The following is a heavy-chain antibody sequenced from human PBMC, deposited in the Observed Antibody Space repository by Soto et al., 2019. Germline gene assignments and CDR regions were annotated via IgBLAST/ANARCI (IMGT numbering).Heavy chain of an antibody. V-gene: IGHV4-4*07. CDR2: IFTSGNT. CDR3: ASGLLVSRYYGLDV. Sequence: SETLSLTCTVSGGSMNDYYWSWIRQPAGKGLEWIGRIFTSGNTNYNPSLRSRLTMSVDTSTNQVSLRLTSVTAADTAVYYCASGLLVSRYYGLDVWGQGTTVTVSS. J-gene: IGHJ6*02. CDR1: GGSMNDYY.